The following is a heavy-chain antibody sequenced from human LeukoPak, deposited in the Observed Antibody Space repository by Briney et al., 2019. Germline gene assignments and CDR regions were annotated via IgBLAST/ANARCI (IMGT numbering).Heavy chain of an antibody. CDR1: GFTFDDYA. CDR2: ISGDGGST. J-gene: IGHJ4*02. Sequence: GRSLRLSCAASGFTFDDYAMHWVRQAPGKGLEWVSLISGDGGSTYYADSAKGRFTISRDNSKNPLYLQMNSLRTEDTALYYCAKPSSSPRDGYWGQGTLVTVSS. V-gene: IGHV3-43*02. D-gene: IGHD6-13*01. CDR3: AKPSSSPRDGY.